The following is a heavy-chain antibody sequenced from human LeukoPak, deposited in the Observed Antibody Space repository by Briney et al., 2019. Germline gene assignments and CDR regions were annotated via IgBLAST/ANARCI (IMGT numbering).Heavy chain of an antibody. CDR3: ARDTDSGSSN. J-gene: IGHJ4*02. CDR1: GGTFSSYA. CDR2: INPSGGST. Sequence: ASVKVSCKASGGTFSSYAISWVRQAPGQGLEWMGIINPSGGSTSYAQKFQGRVTMTRDTSTSTVYMELSSLRSEDTAVYYCARDTDSGSSNWGQGTLVTVSS. D-gene: IGHD1-26*01. V-gene: IGHV1-46*01.